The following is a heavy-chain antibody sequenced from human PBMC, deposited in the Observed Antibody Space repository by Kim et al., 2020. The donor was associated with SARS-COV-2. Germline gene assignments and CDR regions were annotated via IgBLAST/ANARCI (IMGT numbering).Heavy chain of an antibody. J-gene: IGHJ4*02. Sequence: QKSQGRVTITADESTSTAYMELSSLRSEDTAVYYCARAGWSSSSFYLSDYWGQGTLVTVSS. V-gene: IGHV1-69*01. D-gene: IGHD6-6*01. CDR3: ARAGWSSSSFYLSDY.